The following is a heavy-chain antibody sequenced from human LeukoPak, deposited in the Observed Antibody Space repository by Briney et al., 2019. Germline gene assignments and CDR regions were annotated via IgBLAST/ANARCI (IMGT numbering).Heavy chain of an antibody. CDR1: GFSFSSYA. Sequence: GGSLRLSCATSGFSFSSYAMSWVRQAPGKGLEWVSAMSSSDDGRYYAASVRGRFTISRDNAKNSLYLQMNSLRAEDTAVYYCAELGIAMIGGVWGKGTTVTISS. CDR2: MSSSDDGR. J-gene: IGHJ6*04. CDR3: AELGIAMIGGV. V-gene: IGHV3-23*01. D-gene: IGHD3-10*02.